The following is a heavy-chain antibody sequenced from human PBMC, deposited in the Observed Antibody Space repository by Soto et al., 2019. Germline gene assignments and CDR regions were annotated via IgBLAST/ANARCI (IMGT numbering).Heavy chain of an antibody. J-gene: IGHJ5*02. V-gene: IGHV4-61*01. CDR1: GGSVSSGSYY. CDR2: IYYSGST. D-gene: IGHD2-2*01. Sequence: PSETLSLTCTVSGGSVSSGSYYWSWIRQPPGKGLEWIGYIYYSGSTNYNPSLKSRVTISVDTSKNQFSLKLSSVTAADTAVYYCARDLRLRSSTTRRYWFNPWGQGTLVTVSS. CDR3: ARDLRLRSSTTRRYWFNP.